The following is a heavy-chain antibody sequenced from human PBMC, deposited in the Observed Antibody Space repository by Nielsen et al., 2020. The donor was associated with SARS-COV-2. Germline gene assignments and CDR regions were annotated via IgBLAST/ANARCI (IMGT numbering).Heavy chain of an antibody. CDR3: ASGEWLGHFQH. CDR1: GYTFTNFD. Sequence: ASVKVSCKASGYTFTNFDINWVRRAPGQGLEWMGWMNPNSGDTGYAQKFQGRVTMTRNTSISTAYMELSSLRSEDTAVYYCASGEWLGHFQHWGQGTLVTVSS. J-gene: IGHJ1*01. CDR2: MNPNSGDT. V-gene: IGHV1-8*01. D-gene: IGHD3-3*01.